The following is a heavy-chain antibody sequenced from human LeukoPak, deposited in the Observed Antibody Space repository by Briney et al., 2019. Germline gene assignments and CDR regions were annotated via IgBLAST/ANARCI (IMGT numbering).Heavy chain of an antibody. D-gene: IGHD6-6*01. J-gene: IGHJ6*03. CDR2: MNPNSGNT. V-gene: IGHV1-8*01. CDR1: GYTFTSSD. Sequence: ASVKVSCKASGYTFTSSDINWVRQATGQGLEWMGWMNPNSGNTGYAQKFQGRVTMTRNTSISTAYMELSSLRPEDTAVYYCARFVRAARPEYMDVWGKGTTVTVSS. CDR3: ARFVRAARPEYMDV.